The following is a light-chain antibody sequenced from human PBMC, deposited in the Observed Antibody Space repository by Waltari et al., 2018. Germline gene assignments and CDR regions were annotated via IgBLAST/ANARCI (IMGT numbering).Light chain of an antibody. CDR2: WAS. V-gene: IGKV4-1*01. CDR1: QTVLYSSDNNNY. Sequence: DIVMTQSPDSLAVSLGERATINCKSSQTVLYSSDNNNYLAWYQQKLGQPPKLLIYWASPRASGVPDRFRGSGSGTDFTLTISSLQAEDVAVYYCQQYYDTPRTFGQGTRVEIK. CDR3: QQYYDTPRT. J-gene: IGKJ1*01.